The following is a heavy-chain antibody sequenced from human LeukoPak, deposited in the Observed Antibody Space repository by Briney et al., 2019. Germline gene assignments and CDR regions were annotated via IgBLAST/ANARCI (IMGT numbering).Heavy chain of an antibody. J-gene: IGHJ5*02. CDR1: GGSFSGYY. Sequence: PSETLSLTCAVYGGSFSGYYWSWIRQPPGKGLEWIGEINHSGSTNYNPSLKSRVTISVDTSKSQFSLKLSSVTAADTAVYYCARGSLMVRGSKSTTDNWFDPWGQGTLVTVSS. CDR3: ARGSLMVRGSKSTTDNWFDP. D-gene: IGHD3-10*01. CDR2: INHSGST. V-gene: IGHV4-34*01.